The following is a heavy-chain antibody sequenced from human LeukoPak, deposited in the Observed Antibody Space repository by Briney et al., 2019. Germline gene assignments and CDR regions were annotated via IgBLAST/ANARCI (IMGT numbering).Heavy chain of an antibody. CDR3: ARDQEAFDY. CDR2: INPSGGST. V-gene: IGHV1-46*01. J-gene: IGHJ4*02. CDR1: GYTFTSYY. Sequence: ASVKVSCKASGYTFTSYYMHWVRQAPGQGLEWVGIINPSGGSTSYAQKFQGRVTVTRDTSTSTVHMELSGLRSEDTAVYYCARDQEAFDYWGQGTLVTVSS.